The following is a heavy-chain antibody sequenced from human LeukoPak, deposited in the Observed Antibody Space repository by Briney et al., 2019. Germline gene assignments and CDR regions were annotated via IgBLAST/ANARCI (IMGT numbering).Heavy chain of an antibody. CDR2: IYYSGST. CDR3: ARGLRVLRFLEWTNNWFDP. D-gene: IGHD3-3*01. Sequence: SEALSLTCTVSGGSISSYYWSWIRQPPGKGLEWFGYIYYSGSTNYNPSLKSRVTISVDTSKNQFSLKLSSVTAADTAVYYCARGLRVLRFLEWTNNWFDPWGQGTLVTVSS. V-gene: IGHV4-59*01. CDR1: GGSISSYY. J-gene: IGHJ5*02.